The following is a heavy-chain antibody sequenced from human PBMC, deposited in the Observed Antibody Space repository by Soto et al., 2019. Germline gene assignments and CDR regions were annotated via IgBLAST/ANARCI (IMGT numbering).Heavy chain of an antibody. CDR3: ARGFRGVYFDF. J-gene: IGHJ4*02. D-gene: IGHD3-10*01. Sequence: SETLSLTCTVSGVSISSGDYYWSWIRQPPGKGLEWIGYIYYSATTYYNPSLKSRLTISIDTSKNQFSLKMSSVTAADTAMYFCARGFRGVYFDFWGQGTLVTVSS. CDR2: IYYSATT. CDR1: GVSISSGDYY. V-gene: IGHV4-30-4*01.